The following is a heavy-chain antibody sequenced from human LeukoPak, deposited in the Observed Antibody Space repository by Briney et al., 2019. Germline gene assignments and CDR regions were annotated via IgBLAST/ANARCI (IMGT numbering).Heavy chain of an antibody. D-gene: IGHD4-17*01. J-gene: IGHJ4*02. CDR1: GFTVSSIY. V-gene: IGHV3-53*01. Sequence: PGGSPRLSCAASGFTVSSIYMSWVRQAPGKGLEWVSVIYRAGNTYYADSVKGRFTISRDYSKNMLYLQMNSLRADDTAVYYCASGGYGDDVLNYWGQGNLVTVSS. CDR2: IYRAGNT. CDR3: ASGGYGDDVLNY.